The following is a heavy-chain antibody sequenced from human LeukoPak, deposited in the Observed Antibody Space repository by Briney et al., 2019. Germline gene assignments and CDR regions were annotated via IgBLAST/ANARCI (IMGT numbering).Heavy chain of an antibody. Sequence: GGSLRLSCAASGFTFSNAWMSWVRQAPGKGLECVCRIKSKTDGGTTDYAAPVKGRFTISRDDSKNTLYLQMNSLKTEDTAVYYCTTDRYYDSSGYYYFDYRGQGTLVTVSS. CDR3: TTDRYYDSSGYYYFDY. D-gene: IGHD3-22*01. J-gene: IGHJ4*02. V-gene: IGHV3-15*01. CDR1: GFTFSNAW. CDR2: IKSKTDGGTT.